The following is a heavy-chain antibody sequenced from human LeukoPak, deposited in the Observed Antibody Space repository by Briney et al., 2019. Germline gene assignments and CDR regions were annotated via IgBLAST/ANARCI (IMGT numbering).Heavy chain of an antibody. D-gene: IGHD6-19*01. CDR2: TYYRSKWYN. CDR1: GDSVSSNSAA. Sequence: PSQTLSLTCAISGDSVSSNSAAWNWIRQSPSRGLEWLERTYYRSKWYNDYAVSVKSRITINPDTSKNQFSLQLNSVTPEDTAVYYCARDEWLVRGGGFDYWGQGTLVTVSS. CDR3: ARDEWLVRGGGFDY. J-gene: IGHJ4*02. V-gene: IGHV6-1*01.